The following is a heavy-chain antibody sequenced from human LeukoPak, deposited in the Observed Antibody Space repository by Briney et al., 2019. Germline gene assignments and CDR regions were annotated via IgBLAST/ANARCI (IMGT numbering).Heavy chain of an antibody. Sequence: GESLKISCKGSGYSFTSYWIGCVRQLPGKGLEWMGIIYPGDSNTRYSPSFQGQVTISADKSISTAYLQWSSLKASDTAMYYCALRRNWGAALKEYWGQGTLVTVSS. CDR1: GYSFTSYW. CDR2: IYPGDSNT. V-gene: IGHV5-51*01. CDR3: ALRRNWGAALKEY. D-gene: IGHD7-27*01. J-gene: IGHJ4*02.